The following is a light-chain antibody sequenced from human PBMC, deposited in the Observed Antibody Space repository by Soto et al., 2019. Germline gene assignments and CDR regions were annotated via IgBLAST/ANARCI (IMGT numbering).Light chain of an antibody. CDR2: DAS. CDR1: QSVSSY. J-gene: IGKJ1*01. Sequence: EIVFAQSPATLSLSPGERATLSCRASQSVSSYLAWYQQKPGQAPRLLIYDASKRATGIPARFSGSGFGTDYTLTISSLEPEDFAVYYCQQRNKWRTFGQGTKVDIK. CDR3: QQRNKWRT. V-gene: IGKV3-11*01.